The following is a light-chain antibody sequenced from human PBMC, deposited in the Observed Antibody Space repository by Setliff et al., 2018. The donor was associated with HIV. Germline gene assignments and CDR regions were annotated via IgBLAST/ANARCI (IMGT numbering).Light chain of an antibody. CDR2: QAS. Sequence: QSALTQPASVSGSPGQSITISCTGTSSDVGRYNLVSWYQQQPGRPPKLMIYQASKRPSGVSNRFSGSTSGNTASLTISGLQAEDEADYYCCSNTGSNTYVFGTGTKVTVL. J-gene: IGLJ1*01. V-gene: IGLV2-23*01. CDR1: SSDVGRYNL. CDR3: CSNTGSNTYV.